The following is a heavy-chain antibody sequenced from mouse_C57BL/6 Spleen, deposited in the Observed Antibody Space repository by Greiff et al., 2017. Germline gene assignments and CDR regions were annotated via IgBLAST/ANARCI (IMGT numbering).Heavy chain of an antibody. V-gene: IGHV5-6*01. CDR3: ARRAGTGYYYAMDY. CDR2: ISSGGSYT. D-gene: IGHD4-1*01. J-gene: IGHJ4*01. CDR1: GFTFSSYG. Sequence: EVQVVESGGDLVKPGGSLKLSCAASGFTFSSYGMSWVRQTPDKRLEWVATISSGGSYTYYPDSVKGRVTISRDNAKNTLYLQMSSLKSEDTAMYYCARRAGTGYYYAMDYWGQGTSVTVSS.